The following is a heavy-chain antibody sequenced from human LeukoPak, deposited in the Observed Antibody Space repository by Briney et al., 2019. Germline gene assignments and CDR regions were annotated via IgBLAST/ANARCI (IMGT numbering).Heavy chain of an antibody. D-gene: IGHD3-10*01. CDR2: INHSGST. J-gene: IGHJ6*02. CDR1: GGSFSGYY. Sequence: SETLSLTCAVYGGSFSGYYWSWIRQPPGKGLDWIGEINHSGSTNYNPSLKSRVTISVDTSKNQFSLKLSSVTAADTAVYYCARGLEVRAYGMDVWGQGTTVTVSS. CDR3: ARGLEVRAYGMDV. V-gene: IGHV4-34*01.